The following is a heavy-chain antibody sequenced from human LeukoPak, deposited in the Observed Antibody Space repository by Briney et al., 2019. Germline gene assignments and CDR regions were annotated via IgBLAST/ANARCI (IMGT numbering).Heavy chain of an antibody. J-gene: IGHJ6*02. CDR3: TTDLSTDYYHYGMDV. CDR2: IKSNADGGTG. D-gene: IGHD4-11*01. V-gene: IGHV3-15*01. CDR1: GFIFSNAW. Sequence: GGSLRLSCAASGFIFSNAWMRWVRQAPGKGLEWVGRIKSNADGGTGDYAAPVKGRVTISRDDSKNTLYLEMNSLKTEDTAVYYCTTDLSTDYYHYGMDVWGQGTTVTVSS.